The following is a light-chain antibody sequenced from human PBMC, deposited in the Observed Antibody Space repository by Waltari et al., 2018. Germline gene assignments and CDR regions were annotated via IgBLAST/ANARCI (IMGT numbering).Light chain of an antibody. CDR1: SSDVGGYNY. J-gene: IGLJ3*02. CDR2: DVS. V-gene: IGLV2-14*01. Sequence: QSALTQRPSVSGSPAQSITISCTGTSSDVGGYNYVPWYQQHPGKVPKLLIFDVSNRPSGVSNRFSGSKSGNTASLTISGLQAEDESDYYCCSFTSRSTWVFGGGTKLTVL. CDR3: CSFTSRSTWV.